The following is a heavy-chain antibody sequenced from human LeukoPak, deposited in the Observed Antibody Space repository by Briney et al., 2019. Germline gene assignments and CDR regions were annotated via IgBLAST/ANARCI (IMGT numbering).Heavy chain of an antibody. V-gene: IGHV4-39*01. CDR2: IYYSGST. D-gene: IGHD3-9*01. Sequence: SETLSLTCTVSGGSISSSSYYWGWIRQPPGKGLEWIGSIYYSGSTYYNPSLKSRVTISVDTSKNQFSLKLSSVTAADTAVYYCARGGGYYDILTGYYMVSWFDPWGQGTLVTVSS. CDR1: GGSISSSSYY. J-gene: IGHJ5*02. CDR3: ARGGGYYDILTGYYMVSWFDP.